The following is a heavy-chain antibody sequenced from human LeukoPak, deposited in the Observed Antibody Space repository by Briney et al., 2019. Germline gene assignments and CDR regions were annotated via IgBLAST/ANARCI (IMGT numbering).Heavy chain of an antibody. Sequence: GALLLSCAASGFTFSSYGMSWVRQAPGKGLEWVSAISATGGTTYYADSVKGRFTISRDNSKNTLYLQMNSLRAEDTAIYYCAKNGDRGAYCSGGSCYPYYYYYIDVWGKGTTVTISS. CDR2: ISATGGTT. CDR1: GFTFSSYG. J-gene: IGHJ6*03. D-gene: IGHD2-15*01. CDR3: AKNGDRGAYCSGGSCYPYYYYYIDV. V-gene: IGHV3-23*01.